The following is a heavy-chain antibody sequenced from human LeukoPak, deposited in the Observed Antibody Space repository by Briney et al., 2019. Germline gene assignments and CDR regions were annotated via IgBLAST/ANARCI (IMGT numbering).Heavy chain of an antibody. CDR2: ISAYNGNT. Sequence: ASVKVSCKASGGTFSSYAISWVRQAPGQGLEWMGWISAYNGNTNYAQKLQGRVTMTTDTSTSTAYMELRSLRSDDTAVYYCARDKYYYGSGTPYDYWGQGTLVTVSS. J-gene: IGHJ4*02. CDR1: GGTFSSYA. D-gene: IGHD3-10*01. V-gene: IGHV1-18*01. CDR3: ARDKYYYGSGTPYDY.